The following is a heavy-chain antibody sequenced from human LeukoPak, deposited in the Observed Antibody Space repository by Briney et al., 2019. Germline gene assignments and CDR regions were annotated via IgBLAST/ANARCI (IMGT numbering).Heavy chain of an antibody. V-gene: IGHV4-59*01. CDR3: ARGGYYGSGNDFRFDP. CDR2: IYYSGST. CDR1: GGSISGYY. D-gene: IGHD3-10*01. J-gene: IGHJ5*02. Sequence: SETLSLTCTVSGGSISGYYWSWIRQPPGKGLEWIGYIYYSGSTNYKPSLKSRVTISVDTSKNQFSLKLSSVTAADTAVYYCARGGYYGSGNDFRFDPWGQGTLVTVSS.